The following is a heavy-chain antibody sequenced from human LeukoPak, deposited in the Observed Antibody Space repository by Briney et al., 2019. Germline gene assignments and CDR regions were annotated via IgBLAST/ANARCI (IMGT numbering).Heavy chain of an antibody. CDR1: GGSFSGYY. Sequence: PSETLSLXCAVYGGSFSGYYWSWNRQLPGKGLEWIGEINHSGSTNYNPSLKSRVTISVDTSKNQFSLKLSSVTAADTAVYYCARRYSGSYYFAFDIRGQGTMVTVSS. D-gene: IGHD1-26*01. V-gene: IGHV4-34*01. CDR3: ARRYSGSYYFAFDI. CDR2: INHSGST. J-gene: IGHJ3*02.